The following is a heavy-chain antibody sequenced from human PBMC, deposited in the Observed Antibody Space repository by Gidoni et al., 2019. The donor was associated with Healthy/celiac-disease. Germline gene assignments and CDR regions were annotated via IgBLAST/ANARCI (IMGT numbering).Heavy chain of an antibody. V-gene: IGHV3-23*01. J-gene: IGHJ4*02. CDR3: AKVQDYYDSSGYYYFDY. D-gene: IGHD3-22*01. CDR2: ISGSGGST. CDR1: GLTFSSYA. Sequence: DVQLLESGGGLVQPGGSLRLSCAASGLTFSSYAMSWVRQAPGKGLEWVSAISGSGGSTYYADSVKCRFTISRDNSKNTLYLQMNSLRAEDTAVYYCAKVQDYYDSSGYYYFDYWGQGTLVTVSS.